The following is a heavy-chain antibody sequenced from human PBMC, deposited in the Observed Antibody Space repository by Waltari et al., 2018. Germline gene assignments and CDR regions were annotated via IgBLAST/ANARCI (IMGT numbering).Heavy chain of an antibody. J-gene: IGHJ2*01. Sequence: QLQLQESGPGLVKPSETVSLTCTASGGSIRSVSYYWGWVRQPPGNGLEFIASIFYSGATYYNPSLESRVTISVDTSKNQFSLELTSVTDADTAVYYCARQDYYYVKGYFDLWGRGTLVTVSS. CDR1: GGSIRSVSYY. V-gene: IGHV4-39*01. D-gene: IGHD3-22*01. CDR3: ARQDYYYVKGYFDL. CDR2: IFYSGAT.